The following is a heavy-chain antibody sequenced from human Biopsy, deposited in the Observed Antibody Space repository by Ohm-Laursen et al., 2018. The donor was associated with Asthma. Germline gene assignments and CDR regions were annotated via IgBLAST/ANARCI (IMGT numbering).Heavy chain of an antibody. CDR3: ARGPEWSGLDI. V-gene: IGHV4-34*04. CDR2: SDHRGNT. D-gene: IGHD3-3*01. J-gene: IGHJ6*02. Sequence: SQTLSLTCSMYGLSSSGYYWTWIRQPPGKGLEWIGESDHRGNTNINPTLKSRATISKDKSANEFSLKMRSVTAADTAIYYCARGPEWSGLDIWGQGTTVTVSS. CDR1: GLSSSGYY.